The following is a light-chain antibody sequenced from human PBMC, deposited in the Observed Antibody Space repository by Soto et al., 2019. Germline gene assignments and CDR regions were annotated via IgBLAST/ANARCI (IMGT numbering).Light chain of an antibody. CDR2: DVT. V-gene: IGLV2-14*03. CDR1: SSDVGSYNF. Sequence: QSVLTQPASVSGSPGQSITISCTGTSSDVGSYNFVSWYQQHPGKAPKLMIYDVTNRPSGVSSRFSGSKSGNTASLAISGLQAEDEADYHCSSYTGSNTLVFGGRTQLTVL. CDR3: SSYTGSNTLV. J-gene: IGLJ7*01.